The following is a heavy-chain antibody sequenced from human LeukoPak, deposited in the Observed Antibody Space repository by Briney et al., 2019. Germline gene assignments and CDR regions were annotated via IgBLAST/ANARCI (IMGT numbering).Heavy chain of an antibody. V-gene: IGHV1-24*01. CDR3: ATLSSGSFPLGAYYYYGMDV. D-gene: IGHD1-26*01. CDR1: GYTLTELS. J-gene: IGHJ6*02. CDR2: FDPEDGET. Sequence: ASVKVSCKVSGYTLTELSMHWVRQAPGKGLGWMGGFDPEDGETIYAQKFQGRVTMTEDTSTDTAYMELSSLRSEDTAVYYCATLSSGSFPLGAYYYYGMDVWGQGTTVTVSS.